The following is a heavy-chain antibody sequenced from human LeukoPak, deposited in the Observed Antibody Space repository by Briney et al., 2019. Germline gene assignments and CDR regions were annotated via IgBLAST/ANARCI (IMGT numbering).Heavy chain of an antibody. J-gene: IGHJ2*01. CDR2: INHSGST. V-gene: IGHV4-34*01. CDR1: GGSFSGYY. CDR3: ARGLGAYPTPSWYFDL. D-gene: IGHD4/OR15-4a*01. Sequence: SETLSLTCAVYGGSFSGYYWSWIRQPPGKGLEWIGEINHSGSTNYNPSLKSRVTISVDTSKNQFSLKLSSVTAADTAVYYCARGLGAYPTPSWYFDLWGRGTLVTVSS.